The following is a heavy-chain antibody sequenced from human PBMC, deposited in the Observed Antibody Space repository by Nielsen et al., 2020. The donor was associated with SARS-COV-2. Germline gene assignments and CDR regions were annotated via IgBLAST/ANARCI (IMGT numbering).Heavy chain of an antibody. V-gene: IGHV4-39*07. CDR3: ARDLATRNFDY. J-gene: IGHJ4*02. CDR2: IYSRGST. Sequence: PGKGLEWIGSIYSRGSTYFNPSLKSRVTISIDMSNNQFSLKLTSVTAADTAVYYCARDLATRNFDYWGLGTLVTVSS. D-gene: IGHD3-3*02.